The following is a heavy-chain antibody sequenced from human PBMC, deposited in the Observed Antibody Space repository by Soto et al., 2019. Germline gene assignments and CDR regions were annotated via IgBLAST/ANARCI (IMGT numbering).Heavy chain of an antibody. CDR3: ARETEEYYYDSSRGFDF. V-gene: IGHV3-30-3*01. CDR1: GFTFSSYA. J-gene: IGHJ4*02. Sequence: QVQLVESGGGVVQPGRSLRLSYAASGFTFSSYAMHWVRQAPGKGLEWVAVISYDGSNKYYADSVKGRFTISRDNSKNTLYLQMNSLRAEDTAVYYCARETEEYYYDSSRGFDFWGQGTLVTVFS. D-gene: IGHD3-22*01. CDR2: ISYDGSNK.